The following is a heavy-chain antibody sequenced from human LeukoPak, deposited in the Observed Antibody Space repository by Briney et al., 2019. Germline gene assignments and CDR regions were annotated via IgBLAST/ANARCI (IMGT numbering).Heavy chain of an antibody. V-gene: IGHV4-34*01. CDR1: GGSFSGYY. D-gene: IGHD3-9*01. CDR2: INHSGRT. CDR3: ARGLRYFAWYPRGGYFDY. J-gene: IGHJ4*02. Sequence: SETLSLTCAVYGGSFSGYYWRWLRQPPGKGLEWIGEINHSGRTNYNPSLKRRVSISADTSKNQLSRKLSSVTAADPAVYYCARGLRYFAWYPRGGYFDYCGQGTLVTVSS.